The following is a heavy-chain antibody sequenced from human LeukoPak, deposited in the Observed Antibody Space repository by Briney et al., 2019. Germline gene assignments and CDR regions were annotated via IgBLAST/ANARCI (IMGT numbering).Heavy chain of an antibody. D-gene: IGHD3-22*01. J-gene: IGHJ4*02. Sequence: ASVKVSCKASGYTFTGYYMHLVRQAPGQGLEWMGRINPNSGGSNYAQKFQGRVTMTRDTSTSTVYMELSSLRSEDTAVYYCARDRPPHYYDSSGKFDYWGQGTLVTVSS. CDR2: INPNSGGS. CDR1: GYTFTGYY. V-gene: IGHV1-2*06. CDR3: ARDRPPHYYDSSGKFDY.